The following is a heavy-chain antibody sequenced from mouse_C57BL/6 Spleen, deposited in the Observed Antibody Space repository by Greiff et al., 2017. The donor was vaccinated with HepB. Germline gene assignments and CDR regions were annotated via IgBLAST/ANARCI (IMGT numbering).Heavy chain of an antibody. CDR1: GYTFTSYW. J-gene: IGHJ4*01. Sequence: VQLQQSGAELAKPGASVKLSCKASGYTFTSYWMHWVKQRPGQGLEWIGYINPSSGYTKYNQKFKDKATLTADKSSSTAYMQLISLTYEDSSVYYCARSLNSYAMDYWGQGTSVTVSS. V-gene: IGHV1-7*01. CDR2: INPSSGYT. CDR3: ARSLNSYAMDY.